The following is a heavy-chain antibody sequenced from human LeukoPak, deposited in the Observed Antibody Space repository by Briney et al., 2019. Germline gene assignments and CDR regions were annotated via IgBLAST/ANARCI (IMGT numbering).Heavy chain of an antibody. CDR2: ISSSSSYI. Sequence: GGSLRLSCAASGFSFTSYSMNWVRQAPGQGLEWVSSISSSSSYIYYADSVKGRFTISRDNAKNSLYLQMNSLRPEDTAVYYCARGASDFDYWGQGTLVSV. V-gene: IGHV3-21*01. CDR3: ARGASDFDY. CDR1: GFSFTSYS. J-gene: IGHJ4*02.